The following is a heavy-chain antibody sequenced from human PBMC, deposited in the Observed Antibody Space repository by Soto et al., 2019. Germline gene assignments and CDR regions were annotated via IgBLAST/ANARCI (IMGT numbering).Heavy chain of an antibody. V-gene: IGHV1-2*02. CDR2: INPNSGGT. CDR1: GDPFTGYY. CDR3: ERIFIGSAADQEDY. D-gene: IGHD6-13*01. J-gene: IGHJ4*02. Sequence: GASLKVSCKASGDPFTGYYMHWVRHAPGQGLEWMGWINPNSGGTNYAQKFQGRVTMTRDTSISTAYMELSRLRSDDTAVYYCERIFIGSAADQEDYWGQGTLVTVSS.